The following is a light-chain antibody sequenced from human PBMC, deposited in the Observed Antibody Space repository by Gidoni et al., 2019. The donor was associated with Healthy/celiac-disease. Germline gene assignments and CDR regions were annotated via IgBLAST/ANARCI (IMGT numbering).Light chain of an antibody. J-gene: IGLJ2*01. CDR2: DVS. V-gene: IGLV2-14*01. Sequence: QSALTQLSSESGSPGLSITISCTGTSSDVGGYHYLSWYQQHPGKAPKLMIYDVSNRPSGVSSRFSGSKSGNAASLTISGLQAEDEADYYCSSYTSSSTVVFGGGTKLTVL. CDR1: SSDVGGYHY. CDR3: SSYTSSSTVV.